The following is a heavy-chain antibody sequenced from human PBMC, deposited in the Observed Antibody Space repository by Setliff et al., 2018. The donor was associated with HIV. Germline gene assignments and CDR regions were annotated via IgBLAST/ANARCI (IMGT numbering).Heavy chain of an antibody. Sequence: SETLSLTCTVAGGSIRSNYWSWIRQSPEKGLEWIGYIYHTGSTSYNPSLESRVSISVDTSKNQSSLKLSSVTAADTAMYYCARWGEPAQRGFDIGGQGTMVTV. J-gene: IGHJ3*02. D-gene: IGHD3-16*01. V-gene: IGHV4-59*08. CDR3: ARWGEPAQRGFDI. CDR1: GGSIRSNY. CDR2: IYHTGST.